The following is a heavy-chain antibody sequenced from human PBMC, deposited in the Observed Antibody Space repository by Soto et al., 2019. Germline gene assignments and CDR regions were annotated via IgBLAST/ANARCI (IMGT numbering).Heavy chain of an antibody. CDR1: GGSISSYY. V-gene: IGHV4-59*08. CDR2: IYYSGST. J-gene: IGHJ5*02. D-gene: IGHD3-10*01. Sequence: QVQLQESGPGLVKPSETLSLTCTVSGGSISSYYWSWIRQPPGKGLEWIGYIYYSGSTNYNPSLKSRVTISVDTSKNHFSLKLSSVTAADTAVYYCASLHYYGSGSYFGPWGQGTLVTVSS. CDR3: ASLHYYGSGSYFGP.